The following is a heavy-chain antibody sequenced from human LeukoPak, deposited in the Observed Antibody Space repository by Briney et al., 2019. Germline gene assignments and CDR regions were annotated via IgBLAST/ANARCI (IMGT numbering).Heavy chain of an antibody. Sequence: SETLSLTCTVSGGSISSGGYYWSWIRQPPGKGLEWIGYIYLSGSTYYNPSLKSRVTISVDTSKNQFSLKLSSVTAADTAVYYCARQESGYQNYFDYWGQGTLVTVSS. CDR2: IYLSGST. CDR3: ARQESGYQNYFDY. J-gene: IGHJ4*02. D-gene: IGHD3-3*01. CDR1: GGSISSGGYY. V-gene: IGHV4-30-2*03.